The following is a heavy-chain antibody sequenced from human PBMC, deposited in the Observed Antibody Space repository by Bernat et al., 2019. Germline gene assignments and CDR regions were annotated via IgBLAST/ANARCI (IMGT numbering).Heavy chain of an antibody. Sequence: QVQLQQWGAGLLKPSETLSLTCAVYGGSFSGYYWSWIRQPPGKGLEWIGEINHSGSTNYNPSLKSRVTISVDTSKNQFSLKLSSVTAADTAVYYCARAGGIAAAGPWVGAFDIWGQGTMVTVSS. CDR2: INHSGST. CDR3: ARAGGIAAAGPWVGAFDI. D-gene: IGHD6-13*01. CDR1: GGSFSGYY. J-gene: IGHJ3*02. V-gene: IGHV4-34*01.